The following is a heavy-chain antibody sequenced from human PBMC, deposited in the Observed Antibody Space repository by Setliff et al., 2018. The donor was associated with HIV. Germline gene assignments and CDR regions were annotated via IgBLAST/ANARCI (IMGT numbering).Heavy chain of an antibody. CDR2: INPKSGGT. J-gene: IGHJ5*02. V-gene: IGHV1-2*02. CDR1: GYTFTNYY. Sequence: ASVKVSCKASGYTFTNYYIHWVRQAPGQGLEWMGWINPKSGGTHYGQKFQGRHTMTRDMSISTAYMELNRLRSDDTAVYFCARVTVELDHDDARGFDPWGQGTLVTVSS. D-gene: IGHD1-26*01. CDR3: ARVTVELDHDDARGFDP.